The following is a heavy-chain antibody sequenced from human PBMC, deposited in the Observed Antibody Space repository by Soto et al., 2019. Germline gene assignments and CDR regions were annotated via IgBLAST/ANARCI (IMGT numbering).Heavy chain of an antibody. CDR1: GFSLDTSGVA. D-gene: IGHD3-10*01. CDR2: IYWDDDK. J-gene: IGHJ4*02. CDR3: AHRHRDSGVLFDF. Sequence: QITLKESGPTLVKPTQTLTLTCTFSGFSLDTSGVAVGWIRQPPGKGLEWLSVIYWDDDKRSSPSLRSRLTINKDNSKNQLFLTMTNMDPADTATNYCAHRHRDSGVLFDFWGQGTLVTVSS. V-gene: IGHV2-5*02.